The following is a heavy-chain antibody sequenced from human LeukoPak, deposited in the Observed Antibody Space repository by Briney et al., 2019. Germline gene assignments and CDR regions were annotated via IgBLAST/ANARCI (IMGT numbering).Heavy chain of an antibody. D-gene: IGHD3-16*02. Sequence: PSETLSLTCAVYGGSFSGYYWSWIRQPAGKGLEWIGEINHSGSTNYNPSLKSRVTISVDTSKNQFSLKLSSVTAADTAVYYCARTMITFGGVIAIDYWGQGTLVTVSS. J-gene: IGHJ4*02. CDR2: INHSGST. CDR3: ARTMITFGGVIAIDY. V-gene: IGHV4-34*01. CDR1: GGSFSGYY.